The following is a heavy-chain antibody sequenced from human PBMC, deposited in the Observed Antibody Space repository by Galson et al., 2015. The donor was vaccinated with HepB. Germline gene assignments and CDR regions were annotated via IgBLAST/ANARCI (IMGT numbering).Heavy chain of an antibody. CDR1: GYTFTSYY. V-gene: IGHV1-46*03. J-gene: IGHJ5*02. Sequence: SVKVSCKASGYTFTSYYMHWVRQAPGQGLEWMGIINPSGGSTSYAQKFQGRVTMTRDTSTSTVYMELSSLRSEDTAVYYCARDISSGSSWYVAGTWGQGTLVTVSS. CDR3: ARDISSGSSWYVAGT. D-gene: IGHD6-13*01. CDR2: INPSGGST.